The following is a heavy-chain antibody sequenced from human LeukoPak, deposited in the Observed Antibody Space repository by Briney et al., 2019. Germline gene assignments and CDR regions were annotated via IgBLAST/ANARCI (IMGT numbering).Heavy chain of an antibody. V-gene: IGHV3-23*01. CDR1: GFLFDNYA. J-gene: IGHJ4*02. CDR2: ISGGGGGK. Sequence: GGSLRLSCAASGFLFDNYAINWVRQPPGKGLEWVSSISGGGGGKYYADSVKGRFIVSRDNFNNTVCLHMSSLRAEETAMYFCAKDHSNYPYYFDYWGPGDLVTVSS. CDR3: AKDHSNYPYYFDY. D-gene: IGHD4-11*01.